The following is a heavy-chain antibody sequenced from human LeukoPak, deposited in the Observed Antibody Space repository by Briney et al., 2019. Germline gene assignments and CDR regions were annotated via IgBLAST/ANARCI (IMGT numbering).Heavy chain of an antibody. CDR1: GYTFTGYY. D-gene: IGHD2-2*01. CDR2: INPNSGGT. Sequence: ASVKVSCNASGYTFTGYYMHWVRQAPGQGLERMGWINPNSGGTNYAQKFQGRVTMTRDTSISTAYMELSRLRSDDTAVYYCASDIVVVPAAPPRDYWGQGTLVTVSS. V-gene: IGHV1-2*02. CDR3: ASDIVVVPAAPPRDY. J-gene: IGHJ4*02.